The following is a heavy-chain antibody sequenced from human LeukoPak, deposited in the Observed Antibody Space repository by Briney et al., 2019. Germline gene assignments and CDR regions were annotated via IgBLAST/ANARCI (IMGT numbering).Heavy chain of an antibody. CDR3: AEALDSGYDVLEAMGY. V-gene: IGHV3-30*02. CDR2: IRYDGGNK. D-gene: IGHD5-12*01. Sequence: GGSLRLSCAASGFTFSSYGMHWVRQAPDKGLEWVAFIRYDGGNKYYADSVKGRFTISRDNSKNTLYLQMNSLRPEDMALYYCAEALDSGYDVLEAMGYWGQGTLVTVSS. J-gene: IGHJ4*02. CDR1: GFTFSSYG.